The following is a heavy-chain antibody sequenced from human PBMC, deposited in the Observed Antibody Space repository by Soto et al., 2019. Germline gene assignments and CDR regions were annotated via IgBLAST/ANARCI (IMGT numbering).Heavy chain of an antibody. V-gene: IGHV3-66*01. CDR3: ARDYFDYYGSGSDDAFDI. Sequence: GGSLRLSCAASGFTVSSNYMSWVRQAPGKGLEWVSVIYSGGSTYYADSVKGRFTISRDNSKNTLYLQMNSLRAEDTAVYYCARDYFDYYGSGSDDAFDIWGQGTMVTVSS. CDR2: IYSGGST. D-gene: IGHD3-10*01. J-gene: IGHJ3*02. CDR1: GFTVSSNY.